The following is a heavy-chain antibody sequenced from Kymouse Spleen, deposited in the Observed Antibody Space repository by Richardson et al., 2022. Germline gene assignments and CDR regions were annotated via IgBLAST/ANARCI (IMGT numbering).Heavy chain of an antibody. CDR2: IYYSGST. Sequence: QVQLQESGPGLVKPSETLSLTCTVSGGSISSYYWSWIRQPPGKGLEWIGYIYYSGSTNYNPSLKSRVTISVDTSKNQFSLKLSSVTAADTAVYYCARSTVTHWFDPWGQGTLVTVSS. CDR3: ARSTVTHWFDP. CDR1: GGSISSYY. J-gene: IGHJ5*02. D-gene: IGHD4-11,IGHD4-11*01. V-gene: IGHV4-59*01.